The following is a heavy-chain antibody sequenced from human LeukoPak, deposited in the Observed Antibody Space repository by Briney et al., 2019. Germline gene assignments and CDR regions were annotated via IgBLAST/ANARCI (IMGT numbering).Heavy chain of an antibody. D-gene: IGHD2-21*02. CDR1: GYTFSNYG. CDR2: ISAQNGNT. V-gene: IGHV1-18*01. J-gene: IGHJ4*02. CDR3: ARDGDWARSSDY. Sequence: GASVKVSCRASGYTFSNYGFSWVRQAPGQGLEWMRWISAQNGNTIYAQKVQGRVTMTTDTSTSTAYMELRSLRSDDTAVYYCARDGDWARSSDYWGQGTLVTVSS.